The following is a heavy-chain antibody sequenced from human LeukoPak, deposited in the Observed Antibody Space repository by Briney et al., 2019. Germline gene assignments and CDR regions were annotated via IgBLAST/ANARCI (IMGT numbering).Heavy chain of an antibody. CDR2: IKSKTDGGTT. V-gene: IGHV3-15*01. Sequence: GGSLRLSCAASGFTFSNAWMSWVRQAPGKGLEWVGRIKSKTDGGTTDYAAPVKGRFTILRDDSKNTLYLQMNSLKTEDTAVYYCTTESGSPGYYYDSSGYYSDAFDIWGQGTMVTVSS. CDR1: GFTFSNAW. D-gene: IGHD3-22*01. CDR3: TTESGSPGYYYDSSGYYSDAFDI. J-gene: IGHJ3*02.